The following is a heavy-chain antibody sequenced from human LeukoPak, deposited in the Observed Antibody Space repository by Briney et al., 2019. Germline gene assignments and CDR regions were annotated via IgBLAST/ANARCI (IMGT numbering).Heavy chain of an antibody. CDR2: INPNSGGT. D-gene: IGHD3-22*01. CDR1: GYTFTGYY. CDR3: ARDPPQYYYDSSGYYYSDDY. V-gene: IGHV1-2*06. Sequence: ASVKVSCKASGYTFTGYYMHWVRQAPGPGLEWMGRINPNSGGTNYAQKFQGRVTMTRDTSISTAYMELSRLRSDDTAVYYCARDPPQYYYDSSGYYYSDDYWGQGTLVTVSS. J-gene: IGHJ4*02.